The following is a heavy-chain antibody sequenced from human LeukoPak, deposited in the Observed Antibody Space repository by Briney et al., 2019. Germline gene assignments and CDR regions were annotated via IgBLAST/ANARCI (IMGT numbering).Heavy chain of an antibody. CDR2: INPDNGGT. V-gene: IGHV1-2*02. J-gene: IGHJ5*02. D-gene: IGHD2-2*01. CDR1: GYTFTDYY. Sequence: GASVKVSCRASGYTFTDYYIHWVRQGPGQGLEWMGWINPDNGGTNYAQKFQGRVTMTRDTSIRTVYMDLSRLRSDDTAVFYCTREARVGNWFDPWGQGTQVTVSS. CDR3: TREARVGNWFDP.